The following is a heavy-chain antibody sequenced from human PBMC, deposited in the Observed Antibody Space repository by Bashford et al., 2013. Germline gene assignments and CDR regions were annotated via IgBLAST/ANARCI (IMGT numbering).Heavy chain of an antibody. CDR2: IIPIFGTA. Sequence: SVKVSCKASGGTFSSYAISWVRQAPGQGLEWMGGIIPIFGTANYAQKFQGRVTITADESTSTAYMELSSLRSEDTAVYYCARHQNSIVGATFWFDPWGQGTLVTVSS. CDR3: ARHQNSIVGATFWFDP. J-gene: IGHJ5*02. D-gene: IGHD1-26*01. V-gene: IGHV1-69*13. CDR1: GGTFSSYA.